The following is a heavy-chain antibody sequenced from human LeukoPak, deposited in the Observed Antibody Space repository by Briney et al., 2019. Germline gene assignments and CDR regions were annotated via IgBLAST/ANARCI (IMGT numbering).Heavy chain of an antibody. CDR3: AGRGSGYYYGMNV. J-gene: IGHJ6*02. D-gene: IGHD3-10*01. V-gene: IGHV3-66*01. CDR2: ISGGGDT. CDR1: GFTVSSTY. Sequence: GGSLRLSCAPSGFTVSSTYMSWVRQAPGKGLEWVSIISGGGDTFYAGSVKGRFTISRDTSKNTLYLQMNSLRAEDMAVYYCAGRGSGYYYGMNVWGQGTTVTVSS.